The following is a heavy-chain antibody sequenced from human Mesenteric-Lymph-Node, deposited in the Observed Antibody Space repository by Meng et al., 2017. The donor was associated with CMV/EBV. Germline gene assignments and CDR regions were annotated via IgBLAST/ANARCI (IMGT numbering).Heavy chain of an antibody. CDR3: TRDDFWTSYPRYGMDV. D-gene: IGHD3/OR15-3a*01. Sequence: GGSLRLSCVTSGFTFSDYYMSWIRQAPGKGLEWVSSISTSGSTIHYADSVKGRFTISRDNAKNSLYLQMNSLRAEDTALYYCTRDDFWTSYPRYGMDVWGQGTTVTVSS. CDR1: GFTFSDYY. J-gene: IGHJ6*02. V-gene: IGHV3-11*01. CDR2: ISTSGSTI.